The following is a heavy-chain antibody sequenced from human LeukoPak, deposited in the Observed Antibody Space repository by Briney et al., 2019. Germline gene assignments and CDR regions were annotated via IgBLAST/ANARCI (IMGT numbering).Heavy chain of an antibody. CDR2: IRSSGSA. CDR1: GDSISSYY. D-gene: IGHD6-19*01. J-gene: IGHJ2*01. V-gene: IGHV4-59*01. Sequence: SETLPLTCTVSGDSISSYYWTWIRQPPGKGLEWIGYIRSSGSANFNPSLKSRVTMSIDTSKNQFSLKLSSLTAADTAVYYCARDLRFSSAWYDWYFDLWGRGTLVTVSS. CDR3: ARDLRFSSAWYDWYFDL.